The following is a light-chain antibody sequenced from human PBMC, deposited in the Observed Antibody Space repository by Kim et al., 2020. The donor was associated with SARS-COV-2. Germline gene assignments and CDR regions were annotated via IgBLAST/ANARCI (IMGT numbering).Light chain of an antibody. Sequence: DIQMTQSPSSLSASVGDRVTITCRASQDIGNDLGWYQQNPGRAPKRLIYGAFNLQSGVPSRFSGSGSGTGFTLTINSLQPEDFATYFCLQHNTYPITFGQGTRLE. CDR2: GAF. CDR1: QDIGND. J-gene: IGKJ5*01. CDR3: LQHNTYPIT. V-gene: IGKV1-17*01.